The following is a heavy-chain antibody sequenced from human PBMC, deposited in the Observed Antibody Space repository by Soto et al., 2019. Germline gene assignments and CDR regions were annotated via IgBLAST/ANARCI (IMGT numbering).Heavy chain of an antibody. CDR3: AHSLGYCSGGSCTSDYYMDV. CDR2: IYWDDDK. V-gene: IGHV2-5*02. Sequence: SGPTLVKPTQTLTLTCTFSGFSLSTSGVGVGWIRQPPGKALEWLALIYWDDDKRYSPSLKSRLTITKDTSKNQVVLTMTNMDPVDTATYYCAHSLGYCSGGSCTSDYYMDVWGKGTTVTVSS. D-gene: IGHD2-15*01. J-gene: IGHJ6*03. CDR1: GFSLSTSGVG.